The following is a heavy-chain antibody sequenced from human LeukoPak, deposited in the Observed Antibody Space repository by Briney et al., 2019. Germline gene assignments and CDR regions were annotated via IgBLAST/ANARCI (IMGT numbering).Heavy chain of an antibody. V-gene: IGHV3-21*01. J-gene: IGHJ4*02. Sequence: YPGGSLRLSCAASGFTFSSYSMNWVRQAPGKGLEWVSSISSSSSYIYYADSVKGRFTISRDNAKNSLYLQMNSLRAEDTAVYYCANHLACGSTSCPPFDDWGQGTLVTVSS. CDR3: ANHLACGSTSCPPFDD. D-gene: IGHD2-2*01. CDR2: ISSSSSYI. CDR1: GFTFSSYS.